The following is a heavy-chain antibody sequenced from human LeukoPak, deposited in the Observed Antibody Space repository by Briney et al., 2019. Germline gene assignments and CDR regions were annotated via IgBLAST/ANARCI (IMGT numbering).Heavy chain of an antibody. D-gene: IGHD2-15*01. CDR3: AREAAGDAFDI. CDR2: ISSSGTTI. V-gene: IGHV3-48*03. CDR1: GFTFSSYE. Sequence: GESLRLSCAASGFTFSSYEMNWVRQAPGKGLEWVSYISSSGTTIYYADSVKGRFTISRNNTKYSLYLQMNSLRAEDTAVYYCAREAAGDAFDIWGQGTMVTVSS. J-gene: IGHJ3*02.